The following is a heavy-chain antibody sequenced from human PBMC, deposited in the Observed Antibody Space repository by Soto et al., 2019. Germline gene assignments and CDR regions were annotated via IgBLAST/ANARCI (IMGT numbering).Heavy chain of an antibody. J-gene: IGHJ6*02. CDR2: ISTYTGNT. CDR3: ARRLGAYYYGMDV. Sequence: QVQLVQSGDAVKKPGASVKVSCKASGYTFTSYGSSWVRQAPGQGLEWMGLISTYTGNTNYAQKLQGRVTMNKDSSTNTAYMDMRRLKYDDTSVYFCARRLGAYYYGMDVWGQGTPVTVSS. V-gene: IGHV1-18*01. D-gene: IGHD3-16*01. CDR1: GYTFTSYG.